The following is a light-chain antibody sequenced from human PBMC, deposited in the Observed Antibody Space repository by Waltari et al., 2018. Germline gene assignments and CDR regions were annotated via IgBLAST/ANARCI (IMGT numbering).Light chain of an antibody. Sequence: DIQMTQSPSSLSASVGDRVTITCRASQNVNSYLNWYQQKPGKAPKLLVYAASTLQSGVPSRFSGSGSGTLFTLTISSLQPEDFATYYCQQSYSMPPRYTFGQGTKLEIK. CDR2: AAS. CDR3: QQSYSMPPRYT. J-gene: IGKJ2*01. CDR1: QNVNSY. V-gene: IGKV1-39*01.